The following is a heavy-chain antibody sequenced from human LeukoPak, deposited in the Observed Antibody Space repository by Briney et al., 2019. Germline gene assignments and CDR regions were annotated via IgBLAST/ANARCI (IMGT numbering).Heavy chain of an antibody. D-gene: IGHD3-22*01. CDR3: ARGPPYYYDSSGYVRVSFDY. Sequence: GGSLRLSCAASGFTFSSYWMHWVRQAPGKGLVWVSRINSDGSSTSYADSVKGRFTISRDNAKNTLYLRMNSLRAEDTAVYYCARGPPYYYDSSGYVRVSFDYWGQGTLVTVSS. CDR2: INSDGSST. J-gene: IGHJ4*02. V-gene: IGHV3-74*01. CDR1: GFTFSSYW.